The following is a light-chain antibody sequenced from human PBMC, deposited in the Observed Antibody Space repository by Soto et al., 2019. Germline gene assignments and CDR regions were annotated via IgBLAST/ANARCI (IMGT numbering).Light chain of an antibody. Sequence: DIVMTQSPDSLAVSLGERATINCKSSQSVLYSSNNKNYLAWYQQKPGQPPKLVIYWASTRESGVPDRFSGSGSETDFTLTISSLQAEDVAVYYCQQYYTTPRTFGQGTKVEIK. CDR1: QSVLYSSNNKNY. J-gene: IGKJ1*01. CDR3: QQYYTTPRT. CDR2: WAS. V-gene: IGKV4-1*01.